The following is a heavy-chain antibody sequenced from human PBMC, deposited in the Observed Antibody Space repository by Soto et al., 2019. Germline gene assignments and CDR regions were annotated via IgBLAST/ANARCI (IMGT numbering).Heavy chain of an antibody. J-gene: IGHJ6*03. V-gene: IGHV1-18*01. Sequence: ASVKVSCKASGYTFTSYGISWVRQAPGQGLEWMGWISAYNGNTNYAQKLQGRVTMTTDTSTSTAYMELRSLRSDDTAVYYCARDMTYGDYPYYYMDVWGKGTTVTVSS. CDR3: ARDMTYGDYPYYYMDV. D-gene: IGHD4-17*01. CDR1: GYTFTSYG. CDR2: ISAYNGNT.